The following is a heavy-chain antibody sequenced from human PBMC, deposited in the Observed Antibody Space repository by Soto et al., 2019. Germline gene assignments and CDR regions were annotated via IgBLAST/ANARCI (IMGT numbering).Heavy chain of an antibody. Sequence: SETLSLTCTVSGGSISSSSYYWGWIRQPPGKGLEWIGSIYYSGSTYYNPSLKSRVTISVDTSKNQFSLKLSSVTAADTAVYYCARRIVIVATIDYWGQGTLVTVS. CDR1: GGSISSSSYY. J-gene: IGHJ4*02. CDR3: ARRIVIVATIDY. D-gene: IGHD5-12*01. CDR2: IYYSGST. V-gene: IGHV4-39*01.